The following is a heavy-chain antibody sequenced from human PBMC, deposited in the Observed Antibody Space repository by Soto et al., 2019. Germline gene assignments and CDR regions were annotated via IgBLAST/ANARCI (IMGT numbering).Heavy chain of an antibody. CDR1: GCSSSSYY. Sequence: KTXETLCVTCTVAGCSSSSYYWSWIRQSPGKGLEWIGYIYYSGSTNYNPSLKSRVTISVDTSKNQFSLKLTSVTAADTAVYYCARGYSGSSFDYWGRGPLVTVSS. D-gene: IGHD1-26*01. CDR3: ARGYSGSSFDY. V-gene: IGHV4-59*01. CDR2: IYYSGST. J-gene: IGHJ4*03.